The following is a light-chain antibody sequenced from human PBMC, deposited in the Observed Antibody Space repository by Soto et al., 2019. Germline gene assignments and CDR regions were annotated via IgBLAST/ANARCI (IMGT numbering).Light chain of an antibody. Sequence: DVVMTQSPLSLPVTLGQPASISCRSSQSLVYTDGNTYLSWFQQRPGQSPRRLIYRVSNRDSGVPDRFSGSGSGTDLTLKISRVEAEDVGVYYCMQGTHWPLTFGGGTKVDI. CDR1: QSLVYTDGNTY. CDR2: RVS. V-gene: IGKV2-30*01. J-gene: IGKJ4*01. CDR3: MQGTHWPLT.